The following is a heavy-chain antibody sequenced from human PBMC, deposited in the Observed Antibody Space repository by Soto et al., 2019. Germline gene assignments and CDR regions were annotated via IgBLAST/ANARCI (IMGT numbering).Heavy chain of an antibody. Sequence: PSETLSLTCAVSGGSISSSNWWSWVRQPPGKGLEWIGEIYHSGSTNYNPSLKSRVTISVDKSKNQFSLKLSSVTAADTAVYYCASGGSQDLTWFDPWGQGTLVTVSS. V-gene: IGHV4-4*02. CDR2: IYHSGST. CDR3: ASGGSQDLTWFDP. D-gene: IGHD2-15*01. J-gene: IGHJ5*02. CDR1: GGSISSSNW.